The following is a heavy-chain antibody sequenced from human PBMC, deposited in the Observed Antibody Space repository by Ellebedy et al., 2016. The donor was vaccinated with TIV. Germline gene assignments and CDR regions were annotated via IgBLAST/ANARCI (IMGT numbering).Heavy chain of an antibody. CDR1: GFSLTTSGVG. Sequence: SGPTLVKPTQALTLTCTFSGFSLTTSGVGVGWIRQPPGKALEWLLFIYWDNDKRYSPSLKSRLTITKDTSKNPVVLTMTNMDPVDTATYYCAHRRWYYGSGPGAFDIWGQGTMVTVSS. CDR2: IYWDNDK. V-gene: IGHV2-5*02. J-gene: IGHJ3*02. D-gene: IGHD3-10*01. CDR3: AHRRWYYGSGPGAFDI.